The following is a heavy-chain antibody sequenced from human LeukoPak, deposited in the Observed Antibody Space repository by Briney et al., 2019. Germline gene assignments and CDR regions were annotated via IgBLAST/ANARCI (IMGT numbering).Heavy chain of an antibody. Sequence: PGGSLRLSCAASGFTFSNYGMHWVRQAPGKGLEYVSVISSNGGNTYYADSVKGRFTISRDNSKNTLFLQMSSLRAEDTAVYYCSSGSSMDVWGQGTTVTVSS. CDR1: GFTFSNYG. CDR2: ISSNGGNT. J-gene: IGHJ6*02. V-gene: IGHV3-64D*06. D-gene: IGHD3-22*01. CDR3: SSGSSMDV.